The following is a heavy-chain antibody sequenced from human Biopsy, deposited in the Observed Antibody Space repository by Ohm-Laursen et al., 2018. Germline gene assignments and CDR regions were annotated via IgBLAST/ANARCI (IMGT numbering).Heavy chain of an antibody. J-gene: IGHJ4*02. Sequence: SDTLSLTCSVSGGSISSFYWTWIRQPPGKGPEWIGDISDSGSTYYKPSLKSRVIISVDTSKNQFSLKLSSVTAADTAVYYCARGRLRAVARFDYWGQGTLVTVSS. V-gene: IGHV4-59*12. CDR2: ISDSGST. D-gene: IGHD6-19*01. CDR3: ARGRLRAVARFDY. CDR1: GGSISSFY.